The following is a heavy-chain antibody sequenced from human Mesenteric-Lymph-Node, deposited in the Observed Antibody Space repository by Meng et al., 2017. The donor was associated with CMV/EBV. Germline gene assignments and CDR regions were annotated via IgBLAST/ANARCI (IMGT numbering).Heavy chain of an antibody. CDR1: GFTFNSYW. CDR3: ARYGKAFDI. J-gene: IGHJ3*02. D-gene: IGHD1-1*01. V-gene: IGHV4-59*01. Sequence: ESLKISCAASGFTFNSYWMSWIRQPPGQGLEWIGYIYYSGTAIYKSSLKSRVTISLDSSKSQFSLQLSSVTAADTAMYYCARYGKAFDIWGQGTAVTVSS. CDR2: IYYSGTA.